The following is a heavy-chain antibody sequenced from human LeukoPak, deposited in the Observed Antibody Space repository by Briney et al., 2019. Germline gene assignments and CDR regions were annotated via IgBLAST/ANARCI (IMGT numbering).Heavy chain of an antibody. V-gene: IGHV3-21*01. CDR1: GFTFSSYS. Sequence: PGGCLRLSCAAFGFTFSSYSMNWVRQAPGKGLEWVSSISSSSSYIYYADSVKGRFTISRDNAKNSLYLQMNSLRAEDTAVYYCAGMKRNPGDYWGQGTLVTVSS. CDR3: AGMKRNPGDY. J-gene: IGHJ4*02. CDR2: ISSSSSYI. D-gene: IGHD1-14*01.